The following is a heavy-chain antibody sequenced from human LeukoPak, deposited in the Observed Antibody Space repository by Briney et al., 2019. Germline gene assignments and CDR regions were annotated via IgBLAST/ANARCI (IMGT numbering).Heavy chain of an antibody. D-gene: IGHD3-3*01. CDR1: GFIFSSYW. J-gene: IGHJ4*02. CDR2: ISGDGRTT. Sequence: GGSLRLSCVASGFIFSSYWMHWVRHAPGKGLMWVSRISGDGRTTNYADSVKGRFTISKDDAENTVYLQMNSLRDEDTAVYYCAKDQDFRGQGTLVTVSS. CDR3: AKDQDF. V-gene: IGHV3-74*01.